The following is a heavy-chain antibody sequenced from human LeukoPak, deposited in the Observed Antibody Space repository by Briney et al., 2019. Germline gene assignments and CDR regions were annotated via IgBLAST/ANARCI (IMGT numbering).Heavy chain of an antibody. CDR1: GFTFSSYL. V-gene: IGHV3-74*01. D-gene: IGHD2-2*01. CDR2: INGDGSRT. J-gene: IGHJ3*02. Sequence: GGSLRLSCAASGFTFSSYLMHWVRQGPGKGLVWVSRINGDGSRTTYADSVKGRFTISRDNAKNTLYLQMNSLRAEDTAVYYCARGYCSSTSCYERNAFDIWGQGTMVTVSS. CDR3: ARGYCSSTSCYERNAFDI.